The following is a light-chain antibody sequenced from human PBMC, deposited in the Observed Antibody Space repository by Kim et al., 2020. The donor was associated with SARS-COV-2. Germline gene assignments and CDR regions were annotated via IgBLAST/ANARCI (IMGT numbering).Light chain of an antibody. CDR3: QQYGSSPPWS. J-gene: IGKJ1*01. CDR1: QSVSSGY. V-gene: IGKV3-20*01. CDR2: AAS. Sequence: PGEVATRSCRASQSVSSGYLAWYQQKPGQAPRLLIYAASSRGTGIPDRFSGSGSGTDFTFTISRLEPEDFAVYYCQQYGSSPPWSFGQGTKVDIK.